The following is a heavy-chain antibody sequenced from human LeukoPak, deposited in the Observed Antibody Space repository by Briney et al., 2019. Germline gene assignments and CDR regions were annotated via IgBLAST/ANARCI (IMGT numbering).Heavy chain of an antibody. CDR3: ARDKRMGPTICDP. CDR2: IKQDGSEI. D-gene: IGHD1-26*01. V-gene: IGHV3-7*01. Sequence: GGSLRLSCAVSGFSFENNWMSWVRQAPGKGLEWVANIKQDGSEIHYVDSVKGRFTISRDNAKNSLYLQMNSLRVEDTAVYYCARDKRMGPTICDPWGQGTLVTVSS. J-gene: IGHJ5*02. CDR1: GFSFENNW.